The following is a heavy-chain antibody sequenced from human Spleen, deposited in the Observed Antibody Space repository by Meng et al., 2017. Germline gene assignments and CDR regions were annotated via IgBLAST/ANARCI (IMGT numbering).Heavy chain of an antibody. CDR1: GYSFTSYG. V-gene: IGHV1-18*01. D-gene: IGHD3-10*01. Sequence: QAQLMQSGAEVKKPGASVKVSRKASGYSFTSYGISWVRQAPGQRLEWMGWIRVGNDETHYSQKFQGRVTISRDTSASTAYMELSSLRSEDTAIYYCARDLNGDRGIYFDYWGQGTLVTVSS. CDR2: IRVGNDET. CDR3: ARDLNGDRGIYFDY. J-gene: IGHJ4*02.